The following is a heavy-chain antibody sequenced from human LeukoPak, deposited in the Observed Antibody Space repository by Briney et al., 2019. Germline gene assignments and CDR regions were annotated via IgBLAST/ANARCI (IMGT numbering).Heavy chain of an antibody. D-gene: IGHD6-19*01. V-gene: IGHV3-30-3*01. Sequence: PGRSLRLSCAASGFTFSSYAMHWVRQAPGKGLEWGALISYDGSGQYYTESVKGRFTIFRDNSKNTLYLQVNSLRVEDTAVYYCARANRPFHTSGWYKDYWGQGTLVTVSS. J-gene: IGHJ4*02. CDR2: ISYDGSGQ. CDR3: ARANRPFHTSGWYKDY. CDR1: GFTFSSYA.